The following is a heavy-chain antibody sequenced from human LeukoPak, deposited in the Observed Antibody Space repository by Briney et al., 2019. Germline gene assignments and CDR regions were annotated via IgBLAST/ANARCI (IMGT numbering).Heavy chain of an antibody. CDR2: IYTSGST. Sequence: SETLSLTCAVYGGSFSGYYWSWIRQPAGKGLEWIGRIYTSGSTNYNPSLKSRVTISVDTSKNQFSLKLSSVTAADTAVYYCALITMVRGVQFDYWGQGTLVTVSS. J-gene: IGHJ4*02. CDR3: ALITMVRGVQFDY. V-gene: IGHV4-59*10. CDR1: GGSFSGYY. D-gene: IGHD3-10*01.